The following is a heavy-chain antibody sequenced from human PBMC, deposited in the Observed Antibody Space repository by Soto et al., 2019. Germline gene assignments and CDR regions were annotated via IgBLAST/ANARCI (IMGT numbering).Heavy chain of an antibody. CDR1: GYTFTSYA. V-gene: IGHV1-3*01. CDR2: INAGNGNT. Sequence: GASVKVSCKASGYTFTSYAMHWVRQAPGQRLEWMGWINAGNGNTKYSQKFQGRVTITRDTSASTAYMELSSLRSEDTAVYYCARDAVRYNWNDVGYYGMDVWGQGTTVTVSS. J-gene: IGHJ6*02. CDR3: ARDAVRYNWNDVGYYGMDV. D-gene: IGHD1-1*01.